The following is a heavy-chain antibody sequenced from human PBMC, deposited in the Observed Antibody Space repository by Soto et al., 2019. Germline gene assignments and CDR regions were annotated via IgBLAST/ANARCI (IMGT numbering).Heavy chain of an antibody. D-gene: IGHD5-18*01. J-gene: IGHJ4*02. CDR2: ISAYNGNT. CDR3: ARDLYLEGHTAMVYY. V-gene: IGHV1-18*01. Sequence: QVQLVQSGAEVKKPGASVKVSCKASGYTFTSYGISWVRQAPGQGLEWMGWISAYNGNTNYAQKLQGRVTMTTDTATSTAYMELRSLRSDDTAVYYCARDLYLEGHTAMVYYWGQGTLVTVSS. CDR1: GYTFTSYG.